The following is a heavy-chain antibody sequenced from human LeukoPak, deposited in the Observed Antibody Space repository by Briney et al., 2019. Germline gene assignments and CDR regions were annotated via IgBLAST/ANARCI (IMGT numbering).Heavy chain of an antibody. Sequence: SETLSLTCTVSGASISSFYWSWVRQPPGKGLEWIGFFYYSGSTYYNPSLKSRVTISVDTSKNQFSLKLNSVTAADAAVYYCARHHCSGGTCYSWYFDYWGQGTLVTVSA. CDR2: FYYSGST. CDR1: GASISSFY. CDR3: ARHHCSGGTCYSWYFDY. V-gene: IGHV4-59*08. J-gene: IGHJ4*02. D-gene: IGHD2-15*01.